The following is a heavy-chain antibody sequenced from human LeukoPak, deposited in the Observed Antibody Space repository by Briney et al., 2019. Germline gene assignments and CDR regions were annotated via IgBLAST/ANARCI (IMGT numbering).Heavy chain of an antibody. CDR2: INPSGGST. CDR1: GYNFSNYY. V-gene: IGHV1-46*01. Sequence: ASVKVSCKASGYNFSNYYMHWVRQAPGQGLEWMGIINPSGGSTSYAQKFQGRVTMTRDTSTSTVYMELSSLRSEDTAVYYCARGIAAAGTRFDPWGQGTLVTVSS. CDR3: ARGIAAAGTRFDP. J-gene: IGHJ5*02. D-gene: IGHD6-13*01.